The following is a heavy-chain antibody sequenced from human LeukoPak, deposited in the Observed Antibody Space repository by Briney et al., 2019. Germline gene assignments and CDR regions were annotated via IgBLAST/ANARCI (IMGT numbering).Heavy chain of an antibody. CDR1: EFSVGSNY. V-gene: IGHV3-66*01. Sequence: PGGSLRLSCAASEFSVGSNYMTWVRQAPGKGLEWVSLIYSGGSTYYADSVKGRFTISRDNSKNTLYLQMNSLRAEDTAVYYCARDRPPNSSGYLDWGQGTLVTVSP. J-gene: IGHJ4*02. CDR3: ARDRPPNSSGYLD. CDR2: IYSGGST. D-gene: IGHD6-19*01.